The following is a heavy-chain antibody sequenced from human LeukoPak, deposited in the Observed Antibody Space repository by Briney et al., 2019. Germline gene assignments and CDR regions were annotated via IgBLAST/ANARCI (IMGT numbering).Heavy chain of an antibody. V-gene: IGHV4-39*01. D-gene: IGHD6-19*01. CDR1: GGSISSSSYY. Sequence: SETLSLTCTVSGGSISSSSYYWGWIRQPPGKGLEWIGSIYYSGSTYYNPSLKSRVTISVDTSKNQFSLKLSSVTAADTAVYYCARPHSSGWYGIDYWGQGTLVTVSS. CDR3: ARPHSSGWYGIDY. CDR2: IYYSGST. J-gene: IGHJ4*02.